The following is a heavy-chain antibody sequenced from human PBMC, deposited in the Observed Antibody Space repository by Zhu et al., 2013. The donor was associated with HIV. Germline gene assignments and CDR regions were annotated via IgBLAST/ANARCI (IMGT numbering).Heavy chain of an antibody. CDR3: ARGTLRDSLGLPVVPAAIHGDFYYDMDV. V-gene: IGHV1-69*12. CDR2: IIPIFGVV. J-gene: IGHJ6*02. CDR1: GDTFSSYA. Sequence: QVQLVQSGAEVKKRGSSVTVSCKASGDTFSSYAISWVRQAPGQGLEWMGWIIPIFGVVNYARNFQGRVTITADESTSTAYMGLSSLRSDDTAVYYCARGTLRDSLGLPVVPAAIHGDFYYDMDVWGQGTTVTVSS. D-gene: IGHD2-2*02.